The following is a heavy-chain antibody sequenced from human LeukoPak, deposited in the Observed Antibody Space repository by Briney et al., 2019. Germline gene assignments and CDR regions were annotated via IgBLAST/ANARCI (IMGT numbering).Heavy chain of an antibody. CDR3: ARHTSAIFGVGLDFDY. V-gene: IGHV4-39*01. CDR1: GGSISSSYYY. J-gene: IGHJ4*02. Sequence: PSETLSLTCTVSGGSISSSYYYWGWIRQPPGKGLEWIGSIYYSGSTYYNPSLKSRVTISVDTSKNQFSLKLSSVTAADTAVYYCARHTSAIFGVGLDFDYWGQGTLVTVSS. D-gene: IGHD3-3*01. CDR2: IYYSGST.